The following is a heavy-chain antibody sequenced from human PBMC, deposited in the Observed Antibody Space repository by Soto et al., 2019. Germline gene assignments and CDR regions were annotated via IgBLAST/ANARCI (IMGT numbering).Heavy chain of an antibody. CDR1: GYTFTSYY. J-gene: IGHJ4*02. V-gene: IGHV1-69*13. CDR3: ARARFLEWLLPFDY. CDR2: INPSFGTA. Sequence: GASVKVSCKASGYTFTSYYMHWVRQAPGQGLEWMGGINPSFGTANYAQKFQGRVTITADESTSTAYMELSSLRSEDTAVYYCARARFLEWLLPFDYWGQGTLVTVSS. D-gene: IGHD3-3*01.